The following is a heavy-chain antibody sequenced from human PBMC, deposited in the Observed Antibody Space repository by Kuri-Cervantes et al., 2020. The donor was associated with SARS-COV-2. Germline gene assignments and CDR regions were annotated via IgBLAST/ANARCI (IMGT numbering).Heavy chain of an antibody. CDR1: GGSISSYY. J-gene: IGHJ4*02. D-gene: IGHD6-13*01. CDR2: IYYSGST. CDR3: ARGIAAAGYDH. Sequence: SETLSLTCTVSGGSISSYYWSWIRQPPGKGLEWIGYIYYSGSTNYNPSLKSRVTISVDTSKNQFSLKLSSVTAADTAVYYCARGIAAAGYDHWGQGTLVTVSS. V-gene: IGHV4-59*01.